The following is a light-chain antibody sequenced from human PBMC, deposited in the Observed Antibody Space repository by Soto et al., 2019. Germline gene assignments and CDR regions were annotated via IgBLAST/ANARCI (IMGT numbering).Light chain of an antibody. V-gene: IGKV1-5*03. CDR2: KAS. CDR3: QQYNSYV. CDR1: QSISSW. Sequence: DIQMTQSPSTLSASVGDRVTITCRASQSISSWLAWYQQKPGKAPKPLIYKASSLESGVPSRFSGSGSGTEFTLTISSLQPDDFATYYCQQYNSYVFGQGTKLEIK. J-gene: IGKJ2*01.